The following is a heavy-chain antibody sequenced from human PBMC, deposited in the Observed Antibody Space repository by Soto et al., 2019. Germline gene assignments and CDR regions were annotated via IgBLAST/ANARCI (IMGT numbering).Heavy chain of an antibody. CDR2: ISSSSSYI. Sequence: EVQLVESGGGLVKPGGSLRLSCAASGFTFSSYSMNWVRQAPGKGLEWVSSISSSSSYIYYADSVKGRFTISRDNAKNSLYLQMNSLRAEDTAVYYCARGNDIVVVPAAPRPDYYYYMDVWGKGTTVTVSS. CDR3: ARGNDIVVVPAAPRPDYYYYMDV. V-gene: IGHV3-21*01. J-gene: IGHJ6*03. D-gene: IGHD2-2*01. CDR1: GFTFSSYS.